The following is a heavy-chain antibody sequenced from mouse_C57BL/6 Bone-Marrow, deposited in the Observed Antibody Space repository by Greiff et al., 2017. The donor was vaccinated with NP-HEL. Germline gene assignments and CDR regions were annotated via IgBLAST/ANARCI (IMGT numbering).Heavy chain of an antibody. CDR2: INTGSGGT. J-gene: IGHJ4*01. CDR1: GYAFTNYL. D-gene: IGHD1-1*01. V-gene: IGHV1-54*01. Sequence: VQLQESGAELVRPGTSVKLSCKASGYAFTNYLIEWVNQRPGQGLEWIGVINTGSGGTNYNEKFKGKATLTADKSSSTAYMQLSSLTPEDAAVYFCAITTEVAPYYYAMDYWGQGTSVTVSS. CDR3: AITTEVAPYYYAMDY.